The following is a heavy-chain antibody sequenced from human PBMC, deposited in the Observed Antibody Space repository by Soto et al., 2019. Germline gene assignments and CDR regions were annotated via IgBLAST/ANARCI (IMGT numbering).Heavy chain of an antibody. Sequence: QVQLVQSGAEVKKPGSSVKVSCTTSGGTISSFGMNWVRQAPGQGLEWMGGIVPIDGSTKYAEKFQGRVTITADASTSTVYMDLSSLRSEDTAVYYCARSFTKSRRGGVAFDYXXXXTLLTVXP. J-gene: IGHJ4*01. CDR3: ARSFTKSRRGGVAFDY. D-gene: IGHD3-3*01. CDR1: GGTISSFG. CDR2: IVPIDGST. V-gene: IGHV1-69*01.